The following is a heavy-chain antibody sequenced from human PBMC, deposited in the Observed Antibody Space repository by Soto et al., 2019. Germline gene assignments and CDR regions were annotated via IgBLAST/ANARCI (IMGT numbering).Heavy chain of an antibody. D-gene: IGHD2-8*02. CDR2: INHSGST. CDR3: ARGPSDIVLVVTATGNYFDY. CDR1: GGSFSNYY. J-gene: IGHJ4*02. Sequence: SETLSLTCAVYGGSFSNYYWSWIRQPPGKGLEWIGEINHSGSTNSSPSLKSRVTISIDTSKNQFSLKLSSVTAADTAVYYCARGPSDIVLVVTATGNYFDYWGQGTLVTVSS. V-gene: IGHV4-34*01.